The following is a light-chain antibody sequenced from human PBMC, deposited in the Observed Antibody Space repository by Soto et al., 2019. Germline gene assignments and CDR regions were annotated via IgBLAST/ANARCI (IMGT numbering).Light chain of an antibody. CDR1: NIGFKS. J-gene: IGLJ2*01. V-gene: IGLV3-21*02. Sequence: SYVLTQPSSVSVAPGQTARITCRGNNIGFKSVYWYQQRPGQAPVLVVSEDTDRPAGIPERISASNSGNTATLTISGVEGGDEADYYCQVWDSGSDQLVFGGGTKLTVL. CDR2: EDT. CDR3: QVWDSGSDQLV.